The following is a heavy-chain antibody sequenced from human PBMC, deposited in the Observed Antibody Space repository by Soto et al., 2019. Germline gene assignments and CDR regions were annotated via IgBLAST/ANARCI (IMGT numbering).Heavy chain of an antibody. CDR2: INDSGSS. CDR3: ARIYCSGGSCYEVY. Sequence: SETLSLICSVSAGSISGYHWSWIRQPPGKGLEWIGFINDSGSSNYNPSLKSRVTISVDTSKNHISLNLSSVTAADTAVYYCARIYCSGGSCYEVYWGQGTLVTVSS. CDR1: AGSISGYH. J-gene: IGHJ4*02. V-gene: IGHV4-59*01. D-gene: IGHD2-15*01.